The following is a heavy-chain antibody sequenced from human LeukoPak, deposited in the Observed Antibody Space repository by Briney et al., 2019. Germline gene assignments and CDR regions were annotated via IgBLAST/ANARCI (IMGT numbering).Heavy chain of an antibody. J-gene: IGHJ3*02. D-gene: IGHD3-22*01. Sequence: GASVKVSCKASGYTFTGYYMHWVRQAPGQGLEWMGWISAYNGNTNYAQKLQGRVTMTTDTSTSTAYMELRSLRSDDTAVYYCARDEIVVAMGDAFDIWGQGTMVTVSS. CDR2: ISAYNGNT. CDR3: ARDEIVVAMGDAFDI. CDR1: GYTFTGYY. V-gene: IGHV1-18*04.